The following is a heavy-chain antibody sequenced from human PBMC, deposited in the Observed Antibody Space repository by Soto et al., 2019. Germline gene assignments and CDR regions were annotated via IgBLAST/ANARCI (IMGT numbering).Heavy chain of an antibody. CDR3: AVERDCSGGSCFDY. CDR2: INPNSAGT. Sequence: ASVKVSCKASGYTFTGYYMHWVRQAPGQGLEWMGWINPNSAGTNYAQKFQGWVTMTRDTSISTAYMELSRLRSDDTVVYYCAVERDCSGGSCFDYWGQGTLVTVSS. V-gene: IGHV1-2*04. J-gene: IGHJ4*02. CDR1: GYTFTGYY. D-gene: IGHD2-15*01.